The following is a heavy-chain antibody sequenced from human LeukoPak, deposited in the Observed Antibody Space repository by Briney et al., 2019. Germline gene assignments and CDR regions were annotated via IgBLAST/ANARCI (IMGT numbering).Heavy chain of an antibody. CDR3: ARDEYSWFDP. CDR2: IKQDGSEK. J-gene: IGHJ5*02. Sequence: GGSLRLSCAASGFTFSTFWMNCVRQAPGKGLEWVANIKQDGSEKYYVDSVKGRFTISRDNAKNSLYLQMNSLRAEDTAVYYCARDEYSWFDPWGQGTLVTVSS. CDR1: GFTFSTFW. V-gene: IGHV3-7*05.